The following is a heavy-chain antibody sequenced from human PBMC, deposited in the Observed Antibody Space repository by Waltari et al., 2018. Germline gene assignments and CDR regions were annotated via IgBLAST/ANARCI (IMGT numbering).Heavy chain of an antibody. V-gene: IGHV3-30-3*01. J-gene: IGHJ4*02. D-gene: IGHD6-13*01. CDR1: GFTFSSYA. CDR3: AREAYSSSAGDY. CDR2: ISYDGSNK. Sequence: QVQLVESGGGVVQPGRSLRLSCAASGFTFSSYAMHWVRQAPGKGLEWVAVISYDGSNKYYADSVKGRFTISRDNSKNTLYLQMNSLRAEDTAVYYCAREAYSSSAGDYWGQGTLVTVSS.